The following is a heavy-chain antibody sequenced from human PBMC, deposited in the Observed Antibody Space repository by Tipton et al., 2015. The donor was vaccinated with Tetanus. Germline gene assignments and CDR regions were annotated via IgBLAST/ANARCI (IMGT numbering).Heavy chain of an antibody. CDR2: INHSGST. Sequence: TLSLTCAVSGGSFSGFYWSWIRQPPGKGLEWTGEINHSGSTNYNPSLQSRITMSFDKSKNQFSLRLTSVTAADTAIYYCVRSRIAVARYSDLWGRGALVTVSS. D-gene: IGHD6-19*01. CDR3: VRSRIAVARYSDL. CDR1: GGSFSGFY. J-gene: IGHJ2*01. V-gene: IGHV4-34*01.